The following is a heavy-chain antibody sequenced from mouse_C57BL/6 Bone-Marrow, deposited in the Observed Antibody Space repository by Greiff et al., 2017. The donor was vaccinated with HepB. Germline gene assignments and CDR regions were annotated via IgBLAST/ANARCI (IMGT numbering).Heavy chain of an antibody. Sequence: VQLVESGAELVRPGTSVKVSCKASGYAFTNYLIEWVKQRPGQGLEWIGVINPGSGGTNYNEKFKGKATLTADKSSSTAYMQLSSLTSEDSAVYFCARSSRGSTPFAYWGQGTLVTVSA. V-gene: IGHV1-54*01. CDR3: ARSSRGSTPFAY. CDR2: INPGSGGT. J-gene: IGHJ3*01. D-gene: IGHD1-2*01. CDR1: GYAFTNYL.